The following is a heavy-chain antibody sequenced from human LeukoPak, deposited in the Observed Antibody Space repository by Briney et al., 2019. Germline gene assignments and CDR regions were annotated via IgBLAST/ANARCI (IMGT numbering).Heavy chain of an antibody. CDR1: GFTFSSYE. V-gene: IGHV3-48*03. CDR3: AKDRCSNGVGCYYYYMDV. J-gene: IGHJ6*03. Sequence: GGSLRLSCAASGFTFSSYEMNWVRQAPWKGLEWVSYIISSGSTIYYADSVKGRFTISRDNAKNSLYLQMNSLRAEDTAVYYCAKDRCSNGVGCYYYYMDVWGKGTTVTISS. CDR2: IISSGSTI. D-gene: IGHD2-8*01.